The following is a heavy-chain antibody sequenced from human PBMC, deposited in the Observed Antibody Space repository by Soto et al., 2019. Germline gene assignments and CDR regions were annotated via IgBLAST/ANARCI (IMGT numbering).Heavy chain of an antibody. CDR1: GYSFTSYW. J-gene: IGHJ4*02. CDR2: IYPGDSDT. D-gene: IGHD3-22*01. CDR3: ARLPPTDYDSSGYSELFDY. V-gene: IGHV5-51*01. Sequence: PGESLKISCKGSGYSFTSYWIGWVRQMPGKGLEWMGIIYPGDSDTRYSPSFQGQVTISADKSISTAYLQWSSLKASDTAMYYCARLPPTDYDSSGYSELFDYWGQGTLVTVSS.